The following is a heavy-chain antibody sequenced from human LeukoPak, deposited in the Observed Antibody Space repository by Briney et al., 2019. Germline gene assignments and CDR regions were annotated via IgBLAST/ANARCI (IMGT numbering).Heavy chain of an antibody. V-gene: IGHV4-59*08. Sequence: KPSETLSLTCTVSGGSISGTYYWSWIRQPPGKGLEWIGYIYCTGTTDSNPSLKSRVTISLDTSKNQFSLNLSSVTAADTAVYYCARRWVYDKRAFDAWGQGTMVTVSS. CDR3: ARRWVYDKRAFDA. D-gene: IGHD3-16*01. J-gene: IGHJ3*01. CDR1: GGSISGTYY. CDR2: IYCTGTT.